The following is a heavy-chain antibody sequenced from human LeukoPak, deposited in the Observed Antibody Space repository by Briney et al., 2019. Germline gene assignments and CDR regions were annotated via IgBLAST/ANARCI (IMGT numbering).Heavy chain of an antibody. Sequence: GGSLRLSCAASGFTFSSYAMSWVRQAPGKGLEWVSSISDSGDRSYYADSVKGRFIISRDNPKNTLALQMNSLRAEDTAVYYCAKDRKIGRLGIIDCWGQGTLVTVSS. CDR1: GFTFSSYA. V-gene: IGHV3-23*01. D-gene: IGHD7-27*01. CDR2: ISDSGDRS. CDR3: AKDRKIGRLGIIDC. J-gene: IGHJ4*02.